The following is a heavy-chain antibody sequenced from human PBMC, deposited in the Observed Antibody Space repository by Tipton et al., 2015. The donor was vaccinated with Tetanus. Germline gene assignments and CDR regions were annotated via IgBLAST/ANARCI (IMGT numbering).Heavy chain of an antibody. CDR2: IYYTGNT. CDR1: GGSISSGGYY. J-gene: IGHJ4*02. D-gene: IGHD3-3*01. Sequence: LRLSCTVSGGSISSGGYYWTWIRQHPERGLEWIGYIYYTGNTYYNPSLKSRVTISVDTSKNQFSLKLTSLTAADTAVYYCARGLPRESFYLDYWGQGKQVTVSS. CDR3: ARGLPRESFYLDY. V-gene: IGHV4-31*02.